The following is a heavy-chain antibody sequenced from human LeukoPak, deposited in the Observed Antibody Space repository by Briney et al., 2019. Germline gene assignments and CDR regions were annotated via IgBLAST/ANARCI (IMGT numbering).Heavy chain of an antibody. CDR1: GGSISSYY. J-gene: IGHJ4*02. Sequence: SETLSLTCAVSGGSISSYYWSWIRQPPGKGLEWIGYIYSSGSTNYNPSLKSRVTISIDTSKNQFSLRLSSVTAADTAVYYCARGGSSSDYWGQGTLVTVSS. V-gene: IGHV4-59*01. CDR2: IYSSGST. CDR3: ARGGSSSDY. D-gene: IGHD6-13*01.